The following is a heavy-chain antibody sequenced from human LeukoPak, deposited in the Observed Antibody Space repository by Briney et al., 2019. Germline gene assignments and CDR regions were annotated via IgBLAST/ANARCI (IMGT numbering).Heavy chain of an antibody. Sequence: SETLSLTCTVSGGSISSGSYYWGWIRQPPGKGLEWIGTIYYSGTTYYSPSLKSRVTISVDTSKNQFSLKLTSVTAADTAVYYCARQPLSGYSYGYKDSWGQGTLVTVSS. D-gene: IGHD5-18*01. V-gene: IGHV4-39*01. CDR3: ARQPLSGYSYGYKDS. CDR2: IYYSGTT. J-gene: IGHJ4*02. CDR1: GGSISSGSYY.